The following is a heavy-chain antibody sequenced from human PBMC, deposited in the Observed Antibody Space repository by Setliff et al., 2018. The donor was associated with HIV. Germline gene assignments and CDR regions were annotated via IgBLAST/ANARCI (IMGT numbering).Heavy chain of an antibody. V-gene: IGHV1-46*01. J-gene: IGHJ3*02. Sequence: GASVKVSCKAFGYTFTSYFLHWVRQAPGQGLEWLGIIDPNGGATNNAQKLQGRLTVTTDTSTGTLYMELSNLRSADSAVYYCARAGAGATDQAFDIWGQGTMVTVSS. CDR2: IDPNGGAT. CDR3: ARAGAGATDQAFDI. CDR1: GYTFTSYF. D-gene: IGHD2-2*01.